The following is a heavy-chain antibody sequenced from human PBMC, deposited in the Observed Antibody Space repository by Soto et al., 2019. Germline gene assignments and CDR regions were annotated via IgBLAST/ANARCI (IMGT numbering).Heavy chain of an antibody. J-gene: IGHJ4*02. CDR1: GFTFSTYA. CDR3: ARDPSHSYYTLFYYFDY. V-gene: IGHV3-23*01. D-gene: IGHD1-26*01. Sequence: SLRLSCAASGFTFSTYAMSWVRQAPGKGLEWVSAISGSGSNTYYADSVKGRFTISRDDSKSTLYLQMNSLRAEDTAVYYCARDPSHSYYTLFYYFDYWGQGTLVTVSS. CDR2: ISGSGSNT.